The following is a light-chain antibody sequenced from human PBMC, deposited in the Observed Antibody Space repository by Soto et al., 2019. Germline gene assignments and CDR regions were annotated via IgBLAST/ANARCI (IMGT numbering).Light chain of an antibody. CDR2: RNN. CDR3: AAWDGDLSGPGWV. CDR1: TSNIGTNY. J-gene: IGLJ3*02. V-gene: IGLV1-47*01. Sequence: QSVLTQPPSASGTPGQTVTISCSGSTSNIGTNYVYWYQQLPGTAPQLLIYRNNERPSGVPDRFSGSKSGTSASLAISGLRSDDESDYYCAAWDGDLSGPGWVFGGGTKVTVL.